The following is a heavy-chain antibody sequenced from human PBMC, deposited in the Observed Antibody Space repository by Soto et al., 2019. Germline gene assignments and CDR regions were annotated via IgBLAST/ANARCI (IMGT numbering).Heavy chain of an antibody. D-gene: IGHD4-17*01. Sequence: ASVKVSCKASGYTSTNYGMHWVRQAPGQRLEWMGWINAGSGNTKYSQKFQGRVTITRDTSASTAYMELSSLRSEDTAVYYCARWVGDYGDPRRAFDIWGQGTMVTVSS. V-gene: IGHV1-3*01. CDR1: GYTSTNYG. J-gene: IGHJ3*02. CDR3: ARWVGDYGDPRRAFDI. CDR2: INAGSGNT.